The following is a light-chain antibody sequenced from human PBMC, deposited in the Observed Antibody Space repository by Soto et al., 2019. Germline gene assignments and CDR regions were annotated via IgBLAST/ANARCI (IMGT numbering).Light chain of an antibody. Sequence: DIKLTQSPSFFSASVGDRFTITCRPSQGIGSYLAWYQQKPGKAPKFLIYAASTLQSGVPSRFSGSGSGTEFTLTISSLQPEDFATYYCQQFNSYPLTFGGGTKVEIK. V-gene: IGKV1-9*01. CDR2: AAS. J-gene: IGKJ4*01. CDR1: QGIGSY. CDR3: QQFNSYPLT.